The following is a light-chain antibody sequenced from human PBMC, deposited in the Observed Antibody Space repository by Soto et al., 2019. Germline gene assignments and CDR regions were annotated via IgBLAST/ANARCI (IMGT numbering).Light chain of an antibody. J-gene: IGKJ5*01. CDR2: DGS. V-gene: IGKV3-11*01. CDR1: QSVNNN. Sequence: EIVMTQSPVTLSVSPGERATLSCTASQSVNNNVAWYQQKPGHTPRLLIYDGSKRAAGVPDRISGDGSGTDYTLTISSLEPEDFAVYYCQQRTRWPMTFGQGTRLEI. CDR3: QQRTRWPMT.